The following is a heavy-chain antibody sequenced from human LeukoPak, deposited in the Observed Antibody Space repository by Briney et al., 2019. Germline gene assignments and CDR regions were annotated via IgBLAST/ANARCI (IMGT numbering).Heavy chain of an antibody. Sequence: PGGSLRLSCAASGFIFSDYYMYWIRQAPGRGLEWVSYISSSGSYTNYGDSVKGRFTISRDNAKNSLYLQMNSLRAEDTAVYYCARAYSSGWSAPFQHWGQGTLVTVSS. CDR2: ISSSGSYT. CDR1: GFIFSDYY. V-gene: IGHV3-11*05. J-gene: IGHJ1*01. CDR3: ARAYSSGWSAPFQH. D-gene: IGHD6-19*01.